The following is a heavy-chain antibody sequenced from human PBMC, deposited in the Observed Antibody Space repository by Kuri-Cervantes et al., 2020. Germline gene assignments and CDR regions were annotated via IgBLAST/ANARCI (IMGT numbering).Heavy chain of an antibody. D-gene: IGHD2-21*02. CDR2: MNPNSGNT. J-gene: IGHJ2*01. CDR3: ARGVVTATTSSSYFDL. Sequence: ASVKVSCKASGYTFTSYDINWVRQATGQGLEWMGWMNPNSGNTGYAQKFQGRVTMTRNTSISTAYMELSSLRSEDTAVYYCARGVVTATTSSSYFDLWGRGTLVTVSS. V-gene: IGHV1-8*01. CDR1: GYTFTSYD.